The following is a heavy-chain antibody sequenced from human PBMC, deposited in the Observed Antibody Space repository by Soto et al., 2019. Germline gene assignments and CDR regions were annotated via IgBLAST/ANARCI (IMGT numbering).Heavy chain of an antibody. V-gene: IGHV3-30*18. CDR2: ISYDGSNK. Sequence: QVQLVESGGGVVQPGRSLRLSCAASGFTFSSYGMHWVRQAPGKGLEWVAVISYDGSNKYYADSVKGRFTISRDNSKNTLYLQMNSLRAEDTAVYYCAKREQQLARIHYWGQGTLVTVSS. J-gene: IGHJ4*02. CDR3: AKREQQLARIHY. D-gene: IGHD6-13*01. CDR1: GFTFSSYG.